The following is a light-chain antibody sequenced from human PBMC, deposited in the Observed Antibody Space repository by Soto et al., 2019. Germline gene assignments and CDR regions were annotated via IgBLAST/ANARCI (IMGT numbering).Light chain of an antibody. J-gene: IGKJ4*01. Sequence: STDTMSVVKGKRADLCCRASQSVNSNLAWYQQKPGQAPRLLIYGASTRATGIPARFSGSGSGTEFTLTICSPQSEDFVVYYCPHCTTWPLTFGGGTKVDIK. CDR1: QSVNSN. V-gene: IGKV3-15*01. CDR2: GAS. CDR3: PHCTTWPLT.